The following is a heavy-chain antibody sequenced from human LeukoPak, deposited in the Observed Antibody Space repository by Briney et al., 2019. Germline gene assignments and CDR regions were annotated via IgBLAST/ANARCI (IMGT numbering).Heavy chain of an antibody. Sequence: GASVKVSCKASGGTFSSYAISWVRQAPGQGLEWMGGIIPIFGTANYAQKFQGRVTITADESTSTAYMELSSLRSEDTAVYYCARNAAHYDFWSGYYSPYYFDYWGQGTLVTVSS. CDR3: ARNAAHYDFWSGYYSPYYFDY. CDR2: IIPIFGTA. CDR1: GGTFSSYA. J-gene: IGHJ4*02. V-gene: IGHV1-69*01. D-gene: IGHD3-3*01.